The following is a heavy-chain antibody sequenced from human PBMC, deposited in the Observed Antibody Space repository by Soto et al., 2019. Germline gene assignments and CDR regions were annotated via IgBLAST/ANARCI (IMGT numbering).Heavy chain of an antibody. CDR1: GYSFTSYW. D-gene: IGHD4-17*01. J-gene: IGHJ6*02. V-gene: IGHV5-10-1*01. Sequence: PGESLKISCKGSGYSFTSYWISWVRQMPGKGLEWMGRIDPSDSYTNYSPSFQGHVTISADKSISTAYLQWSSLKASDTAMYYCARQGDYGDYVDGMDVWGQGTTVTVSS. CDR2: IDPSDSYT. CDR3: ARQGDYGDYVDGMDV.